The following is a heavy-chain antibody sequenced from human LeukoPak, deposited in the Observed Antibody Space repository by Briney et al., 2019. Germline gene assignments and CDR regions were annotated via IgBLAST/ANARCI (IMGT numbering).Heavy chain of an antibody. CDR2: IYYSGST. Sequence: SETLSLTCTVSSGSVSSGIYYWSWIRQPPGKGLEWIGYIYYSGSTNYNPSLKSRVTISVDTSKNQFSLKLSSVTAADTAVYYCARSPYYYDSSGYYRSPDAFDIWGQGTMVTVSS. J-gene: IGHJ3*02. V-gene: IGHV4-61*01. CDR1: SGSVSSGIYY. CDR3: ARSPYYYDSSGYYRSPDAFDI. D-gene: IGHD3-22*01.